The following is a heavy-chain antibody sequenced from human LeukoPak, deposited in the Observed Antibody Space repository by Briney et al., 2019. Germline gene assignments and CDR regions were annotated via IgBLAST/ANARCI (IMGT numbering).Heavy chain of an antibody. J-gene: IGHJ6*02. CDR3: ARESIGDAHYYYYGMDV. V-gene: IGHV3-53*04. D-gene: IGHD4-17*01. CDR1: GFTVSSNY. CDR2: IYSGGST. Sequence: PGGSLRLSCAASGFTVSSNYMSWVRQAPGKGLEWVSVIYSGGSTYYADSVKGRFTISRHNSKNTLYLQMNSLRAEDTAVYYCARESIGDAHYYYYGMDVWGQGTTVTVSS.